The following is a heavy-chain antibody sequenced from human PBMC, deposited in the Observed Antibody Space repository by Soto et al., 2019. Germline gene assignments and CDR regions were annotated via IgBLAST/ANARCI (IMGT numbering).Heavy chain of an antibody. CDR3: ARAPGIIGTTDHFEY. D-gene: IGHD1-7*01. J-gene: IGHJ4*02. CDR1: GGSISTYY. Sequence: SETLSLTCTVSGGSISTYYWNWIRQSPGNKLEWIGYIYYSGSTNYNPSLKSRVTMSVDTSKNEFSLKLSSVTAADTAVYYCARAPGIIGTTDHFEYWGQGTPVTVSS. CDR2: IYYSGST. V-gene: IGHV4-59*01.